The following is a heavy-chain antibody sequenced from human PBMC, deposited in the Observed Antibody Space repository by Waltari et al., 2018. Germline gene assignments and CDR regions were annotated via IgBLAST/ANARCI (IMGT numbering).Heavy chain of an antibody. J-gene: IGHJ4*02. V-gene: IGHV4-34*01. Sequence: QVQLQQWGAGLFKPSETLSLTCAVYGGSFSGYYWSWIRQPPGKGLEWIGEINHSGSTNYNPSLKSRVTISVDTSKNQFSLKLSSVTAADTAVYYCARHGWLRADTAMVADYWGQGTLVTVSS. CDR2: INHSGST. D-gene: IGHD5-18*01. CDR3: ARHGWLRADTAMVADY. CDR1: GGSFSGYY.